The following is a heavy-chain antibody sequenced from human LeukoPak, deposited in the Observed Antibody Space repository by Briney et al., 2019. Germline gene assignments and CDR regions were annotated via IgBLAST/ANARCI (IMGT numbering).Heavy chain of an antibody. J-gene: IGHJ3*02. CDR3: ARIKVEPSSGWYGGEIDAFDI. CDR2: ISSSDSTI. V-gene: IGHV3-48*03. D-gene: IGHD6-19*01. CDR1: GFTFSSYE. Sequence: GGSLRLSCAASGFTFSSYEMNWVRQAPGKGLEWVSYISSSDSTIYYADSVKGRFTISRDNSKNTLYLQMNSLRAEDTAVYYCARIKVEPSSGWYGGEIDAFDIWGQGTMVTVSS.